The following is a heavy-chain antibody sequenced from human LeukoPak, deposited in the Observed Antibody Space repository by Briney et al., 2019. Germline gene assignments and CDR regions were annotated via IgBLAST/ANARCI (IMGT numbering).Heavy chain of an antibody. J-gene: IGHJ4*02. D-gene: IGHD4-17*01. CDR3: AKDIDYGDHGGLDY. Sequence: PGGSLRLSCAASGFTFDDYAMHWVRQAPGKGLEWVSGISWNSGSIGYADSVKGRFTISRDNAKNSLYLQMNSLRAEDTALYYCAKDIDYGDHGGLDYWGRGTLVTVSS. V-gene: IGHV3-9*01. CDR2: ISWNSGSI. CDR1: GFTFDDYA.